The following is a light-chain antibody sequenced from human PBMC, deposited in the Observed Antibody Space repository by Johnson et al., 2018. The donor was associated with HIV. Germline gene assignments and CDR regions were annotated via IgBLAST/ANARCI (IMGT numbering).Light chain of an antibody. CDR1: TSNIGNNY. V-gene: IGLV1-51*01. J-gene: IGLJ1*01. Sequence: QSVLTQPASVSAAPGQKVTVSCSGSTSNIGNNYVSWYQQLPGTAPKLLIYDNNKRPSGIPDRFSGSTSGTSATLGITGLQTGDEADYYCGTWDSSLYAYVFETGTKVTAL. CDR3: GTWDSSLYAYV. CDR2: DNN.